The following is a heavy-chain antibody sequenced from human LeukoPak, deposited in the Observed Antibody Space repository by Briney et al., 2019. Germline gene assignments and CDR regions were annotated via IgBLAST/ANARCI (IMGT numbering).Heavy chain of an antibody. J-gene: IGHJ6*03. Sequence: SETLSLTCAVCGGSFSNYYWNWIRQPPGKGLEWLGEINDNGRANYNPSLMSRVTVSVDTSKNQFSLRLTSVTATDTAVYYCARRWNYGRNYYIDVWGKGATVSVSS. CDR2: INDNGRA. V-gene: IGHV4-34*01. D-gene: IGHD1-7*01. CDR3: ARRWNYGRNYYIDV. CDR1: GGSFSNYY.